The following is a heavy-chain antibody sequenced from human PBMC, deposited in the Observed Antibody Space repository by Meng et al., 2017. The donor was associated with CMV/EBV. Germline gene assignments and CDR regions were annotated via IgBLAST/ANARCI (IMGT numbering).Heavy chain of an antibody. V-gene: IGHV3-48*04. CDR3: AKSSIGVFSDESFDY. CDR1: GFTFSDYD. Sequence: GESLKISCAASGFTFSDYDMNWVRQAPGKGLEWVSFISSSGSTKYYADSVKGRFTISRDNTKNSLYLQMNSLRADDTAVYYCAKSSIGVFSDESFDYWGQGTLVTVSS. D-gene: IGHD6-19*01. CDR2: ISSSGSTK. J-gene: IGHJ4*02.